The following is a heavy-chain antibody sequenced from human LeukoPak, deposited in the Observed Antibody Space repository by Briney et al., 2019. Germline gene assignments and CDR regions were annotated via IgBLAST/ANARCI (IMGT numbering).Heavy chain of an antibody. J-gene: IGHJ5*02. Sequence: GGSLRLSCAASGFTVSSNYMSWVRQAPGKGLEWVSVIYSGGSTYYADSVKGRFTISRDNSKNTLYLQMNSLRAEDTAVYYCARGVAAAGPYNWFDPWGQGTLVTVFS. D-gene: IGHD6-13*01. V-gene: IGHV3-66*01. CDR1: GFTVSSNY. CDR3: ARGVAAAGPYNWFDP. CDR2: IYSGGST.